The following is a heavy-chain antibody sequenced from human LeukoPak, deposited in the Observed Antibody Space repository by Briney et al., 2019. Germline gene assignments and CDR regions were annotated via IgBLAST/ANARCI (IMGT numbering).Heavy chain of an antibody. D-gene: IGHD3-10*01. J-gene: IGHJ4*02. CDR3: ARDGLWFGELAFDY. CDR1: GFTFSSYW. CDR2: IKQDGSEK. V-gene: IGHV3-7*01. Sequence: GGSLRLSCAASGFTFSSYWMSWVRQAPGKGLEWVANIKQDGSEKYYVDSVKGRFTISRDNAKNSLYLQMNSLRAEDTAVYYCARDGLWFGELAFDYWGQGTLVTVSS.